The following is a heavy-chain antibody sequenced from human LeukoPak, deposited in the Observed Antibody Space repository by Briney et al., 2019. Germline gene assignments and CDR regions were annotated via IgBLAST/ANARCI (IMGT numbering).Heavy chain of an antibody. J-gene: IGHJ4*02. CDR1: GFTFDDYA. CDR2: ITLSGTYM. V-gene: IGHV3-21*01. Sequence: GGSLRLSCAASGFTFDDYAMHWVRQAPGKGLEWVSSITLSGTYMFYEDSVKGRFTISRDNAKNSLFLQMDSLRGEDTAVYYCARIAVAVRRLGGVEGQLDDDYWGQGTLVTVSS. D-gene: IGHD6-13*01. CDR3: ARIAVAVRRLGGVEGQLDDDY.